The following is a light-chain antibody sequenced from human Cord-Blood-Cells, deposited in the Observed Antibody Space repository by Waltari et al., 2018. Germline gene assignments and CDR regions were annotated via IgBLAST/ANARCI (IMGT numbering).Light chain of an antibody. V-gene: IGLV3-21*04. Sequence: SYVLTQPPSVSVAPVKTARITCGGNNIGSKSVHWYQQKQGQAPVLVIYYDSDRPSGIPERFSGSNSGNTATLTISRVEAGDEADYYCQVWDSSSDHPFGGGTKLTVL. CDR1: NIGSKS. CDR3: QVWDSSSDHP. J-gene: IGLJ3*02. CDR2: YDS.